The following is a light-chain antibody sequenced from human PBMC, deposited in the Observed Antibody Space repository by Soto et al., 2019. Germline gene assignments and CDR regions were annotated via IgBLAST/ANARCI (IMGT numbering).Light chain of an antibody. CDR3: QQYDNLPLT. V-gene: IGKV3-15*01. CDR1: QSVGSN. CDR2: GAS. J-gene: IGKJ1*01. Sequence: ERVMTQSPATLSVSPGERATLSCRASQSVGSNLAWYQQKPGQAPRLLIFGASSRATGVPARFSGSGSGTEFTLTINSLQSEDFAVYFCQQYDNLPLTFGHGTKVDIK.